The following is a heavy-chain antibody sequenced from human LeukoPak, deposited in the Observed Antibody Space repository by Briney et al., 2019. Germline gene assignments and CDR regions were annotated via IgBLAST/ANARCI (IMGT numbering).Heavy chain of an antibody. CDR1: GFTFSSYA. D-gene: IGHD3-3*01. CDR2: ISGSGGDT. CDR3: AKPYNFWSSHWYY. V-gene: IGHV3-23*01. J-gene: IGHJ4*02. Sequence: PGGSLRLSCAASGFTFSSYAMSWVRQAPGKGLEWVSAISGSGGDTYYADSVKGRFTISRDNSKNTLYLQMNSLRAEDTAIYYCAKPYNFWSSHWYYWGQGTLVTVSS.